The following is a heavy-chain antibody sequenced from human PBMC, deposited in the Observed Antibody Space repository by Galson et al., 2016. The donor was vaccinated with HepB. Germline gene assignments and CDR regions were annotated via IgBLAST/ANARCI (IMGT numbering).Heavy chain of an antibody. Sequence: SVKVSCKASGYTFTSYAIHWVRQAPGQRLERMGWINVGNGNTEYSQKFQGRVTISRDTSATTAYMELSRLRSEDTAVYYCARGEIASRLDYWGQGTLVTVSS. D-gene: IGHD6-6*01. CDR1: GYTFTSYA. CDR3: ARGEIASRLDY. J-gene: IGHJ4*02. V-gene: IGHV1-3*01. CDR2: INVGNGNT.